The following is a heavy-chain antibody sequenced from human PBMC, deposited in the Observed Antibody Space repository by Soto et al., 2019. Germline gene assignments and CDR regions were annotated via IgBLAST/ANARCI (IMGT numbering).Heavy chain of an antibody. V-gene: IGHV2-5*01. CDR3: AHRRGVVPAGVLYFDY. Sequence: QITLKESGPTLVKPTQTLTLTCTFSGFSLSTSGVGVGWIRQPPGKALEWLALIYWNDDKRYSPSLKSSLTITKDTTKNQVVLTMTNMETVDTATYYCAHRRGVVPAGVLYFDYWGQGTLVTVSS. J-gene: IGHJ4*02. D-gene: IGHD2-2*01. CDR2: IYWNDDK. CDR1: GFSLSTSGVG.